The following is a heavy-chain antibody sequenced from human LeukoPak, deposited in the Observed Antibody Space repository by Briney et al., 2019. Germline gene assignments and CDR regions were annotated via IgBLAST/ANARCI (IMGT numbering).Heavy chain of an antibody. J-gene: IGHJ4*02. CDR2: IWYDGSNK. CDR3: ARESIAVAGNFDY. V-gene: IGHV3-33*01. D-gene: IGHD6-19*01. CDR1: GFTFSLYG. Sequence: GGSVSLLCGASGFTFSLYGMHWLREAPGRGLEGVGVIWYDGSNKYYADSVKGRFTLPRDKYKHTLYLQMSSLRAEDTAVYYCARESIAVAGNFDYWGQGTLVTVSS.